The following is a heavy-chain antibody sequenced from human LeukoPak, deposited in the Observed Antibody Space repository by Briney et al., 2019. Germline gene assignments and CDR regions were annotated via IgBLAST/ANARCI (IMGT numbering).Heavy chain of an antibody. D-gene: IGHD3-10*01. Sequence: SETLSLTCTVSGGSISTSNYYWGWIRQPPGKGLEWIGNIFYSGSTYYSPSLKSRVTISLDTSRNQFSLKLNSVTAADTAVYYCAKSNGYGLVDIWGRGTMVTDSS. CDR2: IFYSGST. CDR1: GGSISTSNYY. V-gene: IGHV4-39*07. J-gene: IGHJ3*02. CDR3: AKSNGYGLVDI.